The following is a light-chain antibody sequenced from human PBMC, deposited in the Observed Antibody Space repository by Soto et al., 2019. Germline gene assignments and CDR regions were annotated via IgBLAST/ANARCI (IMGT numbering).Light chain of an antibody. CDR2: GAS. Sequence: EIVLTQSPGTLSLSPGERATLSCRASQSVSSSYLAWYQQKPGQAPRLLIYGASSRATGIPDRFSGSGSGTDFTLTISRLEPEDFAVYYCRQYGSSRWTFGQGTNVDIK. CDR3: RQYGSSRWT. CDR1: QSVSSSY. J-gene: IGKJ1*01. V-gene: IGKV3-20*01.